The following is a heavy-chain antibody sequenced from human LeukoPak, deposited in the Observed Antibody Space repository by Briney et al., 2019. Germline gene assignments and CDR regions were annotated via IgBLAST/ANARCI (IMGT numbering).Heavy chain of an antibody. CDR2: IQYDDSEK. CDR3: AREGGTIEIGEFDY. CDR1: AFTFTFSTSG. J-gene: IGHJ4*02. Sequence: AGGSLRLSCAASAFTFTFSTSGMHWVRQAPGKGLEWVAFIQYDDSEKYYADSVRGQFTISIDNSKNTVYLQMNSLRAEDTAVYYCAREGGTIEIGEFDYWGQGTLVTVSS. D-gene: IGHD3-16*02. V-gene: IGHV3-30*02.